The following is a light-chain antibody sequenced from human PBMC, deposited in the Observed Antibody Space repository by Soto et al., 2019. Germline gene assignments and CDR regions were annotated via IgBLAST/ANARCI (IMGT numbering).Light chain of an antibody. CDR3: QQYDDWPLT. Sequence: ERVMTHSPATLSVSPGERATLSCRASENIKNRLAWYQQKPGQGPRLLIYDAFTRATDIPARFSGSAPGTEFTLTISSLQSEDSAFYYCQQYDDWPLTLGGGTKVDIK. V-gene: IGKV3-15*01. CDR2: DAF. J-gene: IGKJ4*01. CDR1: ENIKNR.